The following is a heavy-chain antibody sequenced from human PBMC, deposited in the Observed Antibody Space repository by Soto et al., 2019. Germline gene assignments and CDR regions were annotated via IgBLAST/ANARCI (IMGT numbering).Heavy chain of an antibody. CDR3: ARDGSLAGNYEY. CDR1: GYVFNTYG. V-gene: IGHV1-18*01. J-gene: IGHJ4*02. D-gene: IGHD4-4*01. CDR2: ITAYSADT. Sequence: QVQLVQSGAEVKRPGASVKVSCRASGYVFNTYGLSWVRQAPGQGLEWMGWITAYSADTNYAQKFKGRVTMTIDTSTNTAYMELRSLRSDDTALYFCARDGSLAGNYEYWGQGTLVTVS.